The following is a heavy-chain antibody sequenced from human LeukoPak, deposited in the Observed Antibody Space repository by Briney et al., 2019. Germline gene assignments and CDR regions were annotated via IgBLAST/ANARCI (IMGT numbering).Heavy chain of an antibody. Sequence: SETLSLTCTVSGLPITSSYWSWIRQPAGKGLEWIGRIYTSGNTNYNPSLKSRVSISEDTSTNQFSLKLSSATAADTAVYYCAGARYGGPNSGVFDYWGQGTLVTVSS. J-gene: IGHJ4*02. D-gene: IGHD4-23*01. CDR1: GLPITSSY. V-gene: IGHV4-4*07. CDR3: AGARYGGPNSGVFDY. CDR2: IYTSGNT.